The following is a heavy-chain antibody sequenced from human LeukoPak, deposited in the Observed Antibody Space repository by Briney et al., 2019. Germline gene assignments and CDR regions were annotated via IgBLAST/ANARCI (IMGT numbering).Heavy chain of an antibody. Sequence: ASVKVSCKASGYTFTDYYMHWVLQAPGQGPEWMGWINPNSGGTNYAQKFQGRVAMTRDTSISTAYMELSRLKSDDTAVCYCARVHFYDSSGYSLINPWGQGTLVTVSS. CDR1: GYTFTDYY. D-gene: IGHD3-22*01. CDR2: INPNSGGT. CDR3: ARVHFYDSSGYSLINP. J-gene: IGHJ4*02. V-gene: IGHV1-2*02.